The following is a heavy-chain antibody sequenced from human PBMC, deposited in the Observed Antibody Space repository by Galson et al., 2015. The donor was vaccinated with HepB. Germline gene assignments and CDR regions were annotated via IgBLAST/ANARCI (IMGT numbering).Heavy chain of an antibody. CDR3: ARGRLVGSSWNDY. Sequence: SLRLSCAASGFTFSSYAMHWVRQAPGKGLEYVSAISSNGGSTYYANSVKGRFTISRDNSKNTLYLQMGSLRAEDMAVYYCARGRLVGSSWNDYWGQGTLVTVSS. CDR1: GFTFSSYA. CDR2: ISSNGGST. J-gene: IGHJ4*02. V-gene: IGHV3-64*01. D-gene: IGHD6-13*01.